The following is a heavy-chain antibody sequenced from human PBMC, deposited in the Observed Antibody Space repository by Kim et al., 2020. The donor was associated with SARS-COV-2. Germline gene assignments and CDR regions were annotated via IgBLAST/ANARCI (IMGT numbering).Heavy chain of an antibody. J-gene: IGHJ4*02. D-gene: IGHD1-26*01. CDR2: ISYSGST. CDR1: GASITSSDHY. V-gene: IGHV4-39*01. Sequence: SETLSLTCAVSGASITSSDHYWGWIRQPPGKGLEWMGSISYSGSTFDNPSLKSRVAISIDPPKNQFSLNLRSVTAADTAVYYCARRELGLTFDYWGQGTL. CDR3: ARRELGLTFDY.